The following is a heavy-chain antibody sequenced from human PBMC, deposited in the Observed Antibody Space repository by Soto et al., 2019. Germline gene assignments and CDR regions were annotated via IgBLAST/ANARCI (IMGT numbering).Heavy chain of an antibody. D-gene: IGHD2-21*01. Sequence: EVQLVESGGGLVQPGGSLRLSCAASGFTFSNYWMTWVRQAPGKGLEGVANIKPDGSEEYYVDSVKGRFTISRDNARNSLYLQMNSLRAEDTAIYYCAKYSPILDYWGQGTLVTVSS. CDR3: AKYSPILDY. CDR2: IKPDGSEE. V-gene: IGHV3-7*05. J-gene: IGHJ4*02. CDR1: GFTFSNYW.